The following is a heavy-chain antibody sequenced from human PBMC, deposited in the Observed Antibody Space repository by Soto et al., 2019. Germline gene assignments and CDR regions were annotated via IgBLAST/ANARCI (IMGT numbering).Heavy chain of an antibody. CDR2: ISSSSSYI. CDR3: ARAYRSHEVVVAARRIWFDP. V-gene: IGHV3-21*01. Sequence: GGSLRLSCAASGFTFSSYSMNWVRQAPGKGLEWVSSISSSSSYIYYADSVKGRFTISRDNAKNSLYLQMNSLRAEDTAVYYCARAYRSHEVVVAARRIWFDPWGQGTLVTVSS. J-gene: IGHJ5*02. D-gene: IGHD2-15*01. CDR1: GFTFSSYS.